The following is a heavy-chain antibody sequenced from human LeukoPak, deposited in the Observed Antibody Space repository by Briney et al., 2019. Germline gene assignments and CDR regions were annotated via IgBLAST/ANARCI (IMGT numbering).Heavy chain of an antibody. CDR3: ARESSSWYGSGMNWFDP. V-gene: IGHV4-59*01. CDR2: IYYSGST. D-gene: IGHD6-13*01. J-gene: IGHJ5*02. Sequence: PSETLSLTCTVSGGSISSYYWSWIRQPPGKGLEWIGYIYYSGSTNYNPSLKSRVTISVDTSKNQFSLKLSSVTAADTAVYYCARESSSWYGSGMNWFDPWGQGTLVTVSS. CDR1: GGSISSYY.